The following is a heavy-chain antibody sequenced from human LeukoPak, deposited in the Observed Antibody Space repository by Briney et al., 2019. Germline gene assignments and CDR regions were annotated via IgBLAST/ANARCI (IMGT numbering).Heavy chain of an antibody. CDR3: AKDSYDSSGSRYDY. V-gene: IGHV3-23*01. Sequence: TGGSLRLSCAASGFTFSDYAMSWVRQAPGKGLEWVSAISDRGDRTWGADSVKGRVTISRDNYKNTLFLQMNSLRAEDTAIYYCAKDSYDSSGSRYDYWGQGTLVTVSS. D-gene: IGHD3-22*01. J-gene: IGHJ4*02. CDR1: GFTFSDYA. CDR2: ISDRGDRT.